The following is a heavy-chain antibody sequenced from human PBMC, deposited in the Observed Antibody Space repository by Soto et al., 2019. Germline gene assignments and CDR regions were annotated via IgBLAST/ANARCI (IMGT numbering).Heavy chain of an antibody. J-gene: IGHJ6*03. CDR3: AREGMQYRMYYYYYMDV. Sequence: SETLSLTCTVSGGSISSYYWSWIRQPPGKGLEWIGYIYYSGSTNYNPSLKSRVTISVDTSKNQFSLKLSSVTAADTAVYYCAREGMQYRMYYYYYMDVWGKGTTVTVSS. CDR1: GGSISSYY. CDR2: IYYSGST. D-gene: IGHD2-8*01. V-gene: IGHV4-59*01.